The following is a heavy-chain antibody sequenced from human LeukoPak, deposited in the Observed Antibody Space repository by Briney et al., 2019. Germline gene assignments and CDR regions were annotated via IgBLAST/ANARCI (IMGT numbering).Heavy chain of an antibody. D-gene: IGHD2-2*01. Sequence: SVKVSCKASGGTFSSYAISWVRQAPGQGLEWMGGIIPIFGTANYAQKFQGRVTITADESTSTAYMELSSLRSDDTAVYYCARGRVQQKITKGIVVVPAAISGMASPMDVWGKGTTVTISS. CDR3: ARGRVQQKITKGIVVVPAAISGMASPMDV. J-gene: IGHJ6*03. V-gene: IGHV1-69*13. CDR1: GGTFSSYA. CDR2: IIPIFGTA.